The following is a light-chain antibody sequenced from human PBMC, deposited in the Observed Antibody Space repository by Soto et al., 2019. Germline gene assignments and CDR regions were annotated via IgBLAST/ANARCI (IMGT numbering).Light chain of an antibody. CDR1: STDIGDYNY. CDR2: DVS. CDR3: SSYTSSNTVI. J-gene: IGLJ2*01. Sequence: QSVLTQPASVSGSPGQSITISCTGTSTDIGDYNYVSWYQRHPGKAPKVMIYDVSNRPSGVSNRFSGSKSGTTASLTISGLQTDDEADYYCSSYTSSNTVIFGGGTKVTVL. V-gene: IGLV2-14*03.